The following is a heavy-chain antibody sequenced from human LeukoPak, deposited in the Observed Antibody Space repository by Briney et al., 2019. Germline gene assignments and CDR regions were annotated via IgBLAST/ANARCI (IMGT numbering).Heavy chain of an antibody. J-gene: IGHJ3*02. CDR1: GFTFSSYA. CDR2: ISGSGGST. CDR3: AKLVVVIPDAFDI. D-gene: IGHD2-21*01. Sequence: GGSLRLSCAASGFTFSSYAMSWVRQAPGKGLEWVSAISGSGGSTSYADSVKGRFTISRDNSKNTLYLQMNSLRAEDTAVYYCAKLVVVIPDAFDIWGQGTMVTVSS. V-gene: IGHV3-23*01.